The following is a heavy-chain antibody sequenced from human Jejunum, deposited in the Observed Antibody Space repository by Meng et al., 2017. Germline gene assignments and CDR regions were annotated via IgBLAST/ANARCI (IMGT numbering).Heavy chain of an antibody. Sequence: GASLKISCVASGFTFSSYWMHWVRQARGKGLVWVSRIKSDGSSTSYEGSVKGRFTIARDNAKNTLYLQMNGLRVEDTDMYYCVRVVTEGGSTDRHFDNWGQGTLVTVSS. CDR1: GFTFSSYW. J-gene: IGHJ4*02. V-gene: IGHV3-74*01. D-gene: IGHD1-26*01. CDR2: IKSDGSST. CDR3: VRVVTEGGSTDRHFDN.